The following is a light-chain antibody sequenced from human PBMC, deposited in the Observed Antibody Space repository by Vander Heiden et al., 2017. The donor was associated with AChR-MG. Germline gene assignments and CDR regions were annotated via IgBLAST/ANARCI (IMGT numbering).Light chain of an antibody. Sequence: QSVLTQPPSASGPPGQRVTISCSGSSSNIGRNYVDWYQQLTGTAPNLRSVMNKQRPSGVPDRFSGSKYGTSASPAITGPLSEDEADDDCSSSDDNLSGPHVVFGGGTKVTVL. J-gene: IGLJ2*01. CDR2: MNK. CDR3: SSSDDNLSGPHVV. V-gene: IGLV1-47*01. CDR1: SSNIGRNY.